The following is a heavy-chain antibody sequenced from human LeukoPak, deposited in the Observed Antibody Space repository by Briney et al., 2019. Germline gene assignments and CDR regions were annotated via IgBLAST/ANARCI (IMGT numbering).Heavy chain of an antibody. CDR1: GYTFTIYD. CDR3: ARGIQIWFKDY. D-gene: IGHD5-18*01. J-gene: IGHJ4*02. Sequence: ASVTVSYKASGYTFTIYDINWVRQATGQGLEWMGWMNPNSGNTGYAQKFQGRVTMTRNTSISTAYMELSSLRSEDTAVYYCARGIQIWFKDYWGQGTLVTVSS. CDR2: MNPNSGNT. V-gene: IGHV1-8*01.